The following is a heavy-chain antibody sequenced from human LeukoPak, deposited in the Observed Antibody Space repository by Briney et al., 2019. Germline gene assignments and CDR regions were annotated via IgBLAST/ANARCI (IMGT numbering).Heavy chain of an antibody. CDR2: MNLNSGNT. J-gene: IGHJ4*02. CDR1: VYTFTSYD. CDR3: ARRHGRCSDGSCYYPDY. V-gene: IGHV1-8*01. D-gene: IGHD2-15*01. Sequence: ASVKVSCKPSVYTFTSYDIYWVRQATGQGLEWMGWMNLNSGNTGYAQKFQGRVTMTRNSSITTAYMELSSLRSEGTAVYYCARRHGRCSDGSCYYPDYWGQRTLVTVSS.